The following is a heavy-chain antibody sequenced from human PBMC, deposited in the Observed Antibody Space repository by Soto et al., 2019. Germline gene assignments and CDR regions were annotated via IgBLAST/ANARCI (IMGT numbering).Heavy chain of an antibody. J-gene: IGHJ2*01. V-gene: IGHV3-23*01. D-gene: IGHD2-15*01. CDR3: VKDDRILGRRYFDL. CDR2: ISFSDGGT. Sequence: GGSLRLSCAASGFTFSSYAMTWVRQAPGKGLEWVSSISFSDGGTYYADSVKGRLTISRDNSKNTLFLQMNSLRVEDTAVYYCVKDDRILGRRYFDLWGRGTLVTVSS. CDR1: GFTFSSYA.